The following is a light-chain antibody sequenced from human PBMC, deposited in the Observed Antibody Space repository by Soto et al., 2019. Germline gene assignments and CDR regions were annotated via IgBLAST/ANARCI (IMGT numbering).Light chain of an antibody. CDR2: EVS. CDR3: TAYAGSNNLV. Sequence: QSALTQPPSASGSPGQSVTISCTGTSSDVGGYNYFSWYQQHPGKAPKLMIYEVSKRPSGVPDRFSGSKSGNTTALAVSGLQAEDEADYYCTAYAGSNNLVFGGGTKVTAL. V-gene: IGLV2-8*01. J-gene: IGLJ2*01. CDR1: SSDVGGYNY.